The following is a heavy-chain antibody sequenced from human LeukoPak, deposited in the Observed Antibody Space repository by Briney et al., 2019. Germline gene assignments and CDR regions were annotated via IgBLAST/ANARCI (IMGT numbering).Heavy chain of an antibody. CDR3: ARLGDYEATWFDP. J-gene: IGHJ5*02. Sequence: SVKVSCKASGGTFSSYAISWVRQAPGQGLEWMGGIIPIFGTANYAQKFQGRVTITADKSTSTAYMELSSLRSEDTAVYYCARLGDYEATWFDPWGQGTLVTVSS. V-gene: IGHV1-69*06. D-gene: IGHD4-17*01. CDR1: GGTFSSYA. CDR2: IIPIFGTA.